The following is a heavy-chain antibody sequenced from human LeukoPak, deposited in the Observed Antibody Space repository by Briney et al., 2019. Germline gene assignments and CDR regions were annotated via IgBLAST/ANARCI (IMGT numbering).Heavy chain of an antibody. CDR3: ARSHSVWTISDY. D-gene: IGHD3/OR15-3a*01. CDR2: IYYSGST. Sequence: SETLSLTCTVSGGSISSYYWSWIRQPPGKGLEWIGYIYYSGSTNYNPSLKSRVTISVDTSKNQFSLKLSSVTAADTSVYYCARSHSVWTISDYGGQGPLVTVPS. V-gene: IGHV4-59*01. CDR1: GGSISSYY. J-gene: IGHJ4*02.